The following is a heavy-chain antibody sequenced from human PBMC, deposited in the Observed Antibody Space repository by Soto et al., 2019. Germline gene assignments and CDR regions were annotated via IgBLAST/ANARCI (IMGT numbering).Heavy chain of an antibody. CDR3: ARGQRVSDWFDP. CDR1: GGSISGYY. J-gene: IGHJ5*02. Sequence: SETLSLTCTVSGGSISGYYWTWIRQPAGKGLEWIGRIYSSGTTKYNPSLKSRVTMSLDTSKNQFSLRLRSVTATDTAGYYCARGQRVSDWFDPWGPGTLVTVSS. V-gene: IGHV4-4*07. D-gene: IGHD2-2*01. CDR2: IYSSGTT.